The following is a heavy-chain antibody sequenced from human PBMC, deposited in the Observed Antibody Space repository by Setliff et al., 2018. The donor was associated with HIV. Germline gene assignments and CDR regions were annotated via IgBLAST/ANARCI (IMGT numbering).Heavy chain of an antibody. J-gene: IGHJ6*03. CDR2: ISGGGGIT. D-gene: IGHD2-8*01. V-gene: IGHV3-23*01. Sequence: GGSLRLSCAASGFTFSNYAMTWVRQAPGTGLECVSAISGGGGITYYADSVKGRFRLTKDDSKEIFYLEMDTLKLEDTATYFCVKEASVSATNLYYFDVWGKGTTVTVS. CDR3: VKEASVSATNLYYFDV. CDR1: GFTFSNYA.